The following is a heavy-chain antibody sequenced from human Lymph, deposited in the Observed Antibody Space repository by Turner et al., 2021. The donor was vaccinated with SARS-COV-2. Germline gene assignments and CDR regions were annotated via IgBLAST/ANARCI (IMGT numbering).Heavy chain of an antibody. CDR1: GGSISSGDYY. CDR2: IYYSGST. J-gene: IGHJ4*02. CDR3: ARVVVLRRAYFDY. D-gene: IGHD2-8*01. Sequence: VHLQESGPGLVKPSQTLSLTCTVSGGSISSGDYYWSWIRQPPGKVLEWIGYIYYSGSTYYNPSLKSRVTISVDTSKNQFSLKLSSVTAADTAVYYCARVVVLRRAYFDYWGQGTLVTVSS. V-gene: IGHV4-30-4*01.